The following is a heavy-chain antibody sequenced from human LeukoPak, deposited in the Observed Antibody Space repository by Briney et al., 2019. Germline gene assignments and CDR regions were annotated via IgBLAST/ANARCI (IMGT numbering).Heavy chain of an antibody. Sequence: GGSLRLSCAASGFTVSSNYVSWVRQAPGKGLEWVSVIYSGGSTYYADSVKGRFTISRDNSKNTLYLQMNSLRAEDTAVYYCARDNGDYAFDYWGQGTLVTVSS. CDR3: ARDNGDYAFDY. J-gene: IGHJ4*02. V-gene: IGHV3-53*01. CDR2: IYSGGST. CDR1: GFTVSSNY. D-gene: IGHD4-17*01.